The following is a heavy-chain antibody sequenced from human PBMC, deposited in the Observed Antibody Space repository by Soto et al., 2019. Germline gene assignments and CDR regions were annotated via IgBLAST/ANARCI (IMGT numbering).Heavy chain of an antibody. CDR2: IYWDDDK. J-gene: IGHJ6*04. D-gene: IGHD2-2*01. CDR1: GFSLSTSGVG. V-gene: IGHV2-5*02. CDR3: AHSQYQHRVQLYYGMEV. Sequence: SVPTMVNPTQTLTLTCTFSGFSLSTSGVGVGWIRQPPGKALEWLALIYWDDDKRYSPSLKSRLTITKDTSKNQVVLTMTNMDPVETATYYCAHSQYQHRVQLYYGMEVWGEGTKVTVSS.